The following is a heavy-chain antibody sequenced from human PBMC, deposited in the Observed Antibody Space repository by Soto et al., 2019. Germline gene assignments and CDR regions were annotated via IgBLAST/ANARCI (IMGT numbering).Heavy chain of an antibody. D-gene: IGHD6-13*01. CDR1: GFTFSNYA. V-gene: IGHV3-23*01. CDR3: AKGGDSSSWKNWFDP. CDR2: ISGSGSSI. Sequence: EVQLLESGGGLGQPGGSLRLSCAASGFTFSNYAMTWVRQAPGKGLEWVSGISGSGSSIYYADSVKGRFTISRDNSKNTLYLQMNSLRAEDTAVYYCAKGGDSSSWKNWFDPWGQGTLVTVSS. J-gene: IGHJ5*02.